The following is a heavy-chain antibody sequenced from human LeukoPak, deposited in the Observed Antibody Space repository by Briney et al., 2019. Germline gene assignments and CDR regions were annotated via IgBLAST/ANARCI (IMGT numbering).Heavy chain of an antibody. V-gene: IGHV3-66*01. Sequence: TGGSLRLSCAASGFSVTTSYMSWVHQAPGKGLEWVSVTYSGGSTSHADSVKGRFTVSRDDSKNMVYLQMNSMRHDDTAVYYCARTYYDYRVGTNYFDYWGQGTLVTVSS. CDR2: TYSGGST. CDR3: ARTYYDYRVGTNYFDY. D-gene: IGHD3-3*01. J-gene: IGHJ4*02. CDR1: GFSVTTSY.